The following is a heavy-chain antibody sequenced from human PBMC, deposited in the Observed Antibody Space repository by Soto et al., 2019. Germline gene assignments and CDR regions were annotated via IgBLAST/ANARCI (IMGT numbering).Heavy chain of an antibody. Sequence: PSETLSLTCTVSGGSISSYYWSWIRQPPGKGLEWIGYIYYSGSTNYNPSLKSRVTISVDTSKNQFSLKLSSVTAADTAVYYCARQNYDYVWGSYRYTVPRPFDYWGQGTLVTVPQ. J-gene: IGHJ4*02. D-gene: IGHD3-16*02. V-gene: IGHV4-59*08. CDR1: GGSISSYY. CDR3: ARQNYDYVWGSYRYTVPRPFDY. CDR2: IYYSGST.